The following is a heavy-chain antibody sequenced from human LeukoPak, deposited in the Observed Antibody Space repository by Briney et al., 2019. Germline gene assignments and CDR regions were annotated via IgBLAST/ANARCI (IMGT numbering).Heavy chain of an antibody. CDR1: GYTFTNYY. CDR2: INPSGDST. J-gene: IGHJ4*02. D-gene: IGHD6-19*01. V-gene: IGHV1-46*01. CDR3: ARGYSSSYRIDY. Sequence: SSVKVSCKASGYTFTNYYMHWVRQAPGQRLESMGVINPSGDSTRYEQKFQDRVTMTRETSTRIVYMEMSSLRSEDTAVYYCARGYSSSYRIDYWGQGTLVTVSS.